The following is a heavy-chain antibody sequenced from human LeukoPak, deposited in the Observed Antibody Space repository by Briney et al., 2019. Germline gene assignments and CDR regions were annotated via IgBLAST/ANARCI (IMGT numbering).Heavy chain of an antibody. CDR2: INSDGSST. J-gene: IGHJ4*02. Sequence: GGSLRLSCAASGFTFSSYWMHWVRQAPGKGLVWVSRINSDGSSTSYADSVKGRFTISRDNAKNTLYLQMNSLRAEDTAVYYCAREVSYDFWNGYFDYWGPGTLVTVSS. D-gene: IGHD3-3*01. CDR3: AREVSYDFWNGYFDY. V-gene: IGHV3-74*01. CDR1: GFTFSSYW.